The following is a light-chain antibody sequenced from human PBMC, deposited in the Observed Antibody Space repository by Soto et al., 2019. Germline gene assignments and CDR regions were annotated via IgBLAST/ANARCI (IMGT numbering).Light chain of an antibody. Sequence: QSVLTQPPSVSGTPGQRVTISCSGSIFNIGGNYVYWYQQLPGTAPKVLIYRNDQRPSGVPDRFSASKSGTSASLAISGLRSEDEADYFCAAWDDSLSGGVFGGGTKLTVL. CDR3: AAWDDSLSGGV. CDR1: IFNIGGNY. J-gene: IGLJ2*01. V-gene: IGLV1-47*01. CDR2: RND.